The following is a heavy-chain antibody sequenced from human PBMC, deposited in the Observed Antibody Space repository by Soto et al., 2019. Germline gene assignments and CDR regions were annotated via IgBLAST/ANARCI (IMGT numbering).Heavy chain of an antibody. D-gene: IGHD1-26*01. CDR2: LTPGGETT. V-gene: IGHV3-23*01. CDR3: AKDSPVSGNYQDLDY. Sequence: GGSLRLSCAPSGFTFSGYAMTWVRQAPGKGLEWVSALTPGGETTYHIDSVKGWFTTSSDNAKTTLDLHMNSLTDADTALYYSAKDSPVSGNYQDLDYWGQGTLVTVSS. CDR1: GFTFSGYA. J-gene: IGHJ4*02.